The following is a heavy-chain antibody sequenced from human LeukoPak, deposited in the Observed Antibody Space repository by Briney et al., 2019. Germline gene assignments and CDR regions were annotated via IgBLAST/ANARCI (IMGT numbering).Heavy chain of an antibody. V-gene: IGHV4-59*08. D-gene: IGHD3-10*01. Sequence: SETLSLTCTVSGGSISSYYWSWIRQPPGKGLEWIGYIYYSGSTNYNPSLKSRVTKSVDTSKNQFSLKLSSVTAADTAVYYCARVVYGSGSYYFDYWGQGTLVTVSS. CDR3: ARVVYGSGSYYFDY. CDR2: IYYSGST. J-gene: IGHJ4*02. CDR1: GGSISSYY.